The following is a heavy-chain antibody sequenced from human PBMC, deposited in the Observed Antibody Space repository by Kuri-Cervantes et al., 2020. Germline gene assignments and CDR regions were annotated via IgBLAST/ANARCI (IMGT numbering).Heavy chain of an antibody. V-gene: IGHV3-23*01. CDR2: ISGSGGST. J-gene: IGHJ6*03. CDR3: ARDPGSGSYFGYYYYYMDV. CDR1: GFTFSSYA. D-gene: IGHD1-26*01. Sequence: GGSLRLSCAASGFTFSSYAMSWVRQAPGKGLERVSAISGSGGSTYYADSVKGRFTISRDNAKNTLYLQMDSLRAEDTAVYYCARDPGSGSYFGYYYYYMDVWGKGTTVTVSS.